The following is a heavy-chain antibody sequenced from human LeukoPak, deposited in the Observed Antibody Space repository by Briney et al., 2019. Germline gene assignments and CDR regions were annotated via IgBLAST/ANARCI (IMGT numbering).Heavy chain of an antibody. CDR2: IYYSGST. CDR1: GGSISSSSYY. D-gene: IGHD3-22*01. J-gene: IGHJ4*02. CDR3: ARIYDSSGYYRGPFDY. Sequence: SETLSLTCTVSGGSISSSSYYWGWIRQPPGKGLEWIGSIYYSGSTYYNPSLKSRVTILVDMSKNQFSLKLSSVTAADTAVYYCARIYDSSGYYRGPFDYWGQGTLVTVSS. V-gene: IGHV4-39*07.